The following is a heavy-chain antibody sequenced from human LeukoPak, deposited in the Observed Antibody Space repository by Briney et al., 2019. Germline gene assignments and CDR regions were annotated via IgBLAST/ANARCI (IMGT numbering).Heavy chain of an antibody. CDR2: IIPIFGTA. D-gene: IGHD6-13*01. CDR3: ARGPGIAAAVRFDY. V-gene: IGHV1-69*13. Sequence: SVKVSFKASGGTFSSYAISWVRQAPGQGLEWMGGIIPIFGTANYAQKFQGRVTITADESTSTAYVELSSLRSEDTAVYYCARGPGIAAAVRFDYWGQGTLVTVSS. J-gene: IGHJ4*02. CDR1: GGTFSSYA.